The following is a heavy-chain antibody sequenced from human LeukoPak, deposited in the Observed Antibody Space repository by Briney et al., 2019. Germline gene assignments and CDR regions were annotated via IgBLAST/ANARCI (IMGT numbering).Heavy chain of an antibody. V-gene: IGHV1-2*06. J-gene: IGHJ5*02. D-gene: IGHD5-12*01. CDR2: INPNSGGT. CDR3: ARESGYSGYDGWFDP. CDR1: GYTFTGYY. Sequence: ASVKVSCKASGYTFTGYYMHWVRQAPGQGLEWMGRINPNSGGTNYAQKFQGRVTMTRDTSISTAHMELSRLRSDDTAVYYCARESGYSGYDGWFDPWGQGTLVTVSS.